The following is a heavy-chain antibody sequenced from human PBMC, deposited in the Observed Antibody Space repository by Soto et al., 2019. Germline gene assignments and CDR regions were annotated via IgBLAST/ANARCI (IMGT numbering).Heavy chain of an antibody. CDR3: ARDGSRTGWYSGDY. J-gene: IGHJ4*02. CDR1: GASITDYY. V-gene: IGHV4-59*01. Sequence: SETLSLTCTVSGASITDYYWSWIRQPPGKGLEWIGYLHYSGITNYNPSLKSRLTISLDTSKSQLSLQLRSVTAADTAVYYCARDGSRTGWYSGDYWGQGTLVTVSS. CDR2: LHYSGIT. D-gene: IGHD6-19*01.